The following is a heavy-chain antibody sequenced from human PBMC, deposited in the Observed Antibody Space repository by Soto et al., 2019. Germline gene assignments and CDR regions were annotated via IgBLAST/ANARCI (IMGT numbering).Heavy chain of an antibody. CDR2: ISAYNGNT. V-gene: IGHV1-18*01. D-gene: IGHD2-8*01. CDR1: GYTFTSYG. CDR3: ATGGMSDGWCMLGGVNCYFDY. Sequence: ASVKVSCKASGYTFTSYGISWVRQAPGQGLEWMGWISAYNGNTNYAQKLQGRVTMTTDTSTSTAYMELRSLRSDDTAVYYCATGGMSDGWCMLGGVNCYFDYWGQGTLVTVSS. J-gene: IGHJ4*02.